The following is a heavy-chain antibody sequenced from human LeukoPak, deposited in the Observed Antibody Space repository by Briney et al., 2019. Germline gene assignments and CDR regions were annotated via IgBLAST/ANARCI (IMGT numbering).Heavy chain of an antibody. D-gene: IGHD1-1*01. J-gene: IGHJ4*02. CDR1: GFTFNRYG. Sequence: GGSLRLSCTASGFTFNRYGMHWVRQAPGKGLEWVAVIWYDGSNKYYADSVKGRFTISRDNSKNTLYLQMNSLRAEDTAVYYCARDIGRKYKIFDYWGQGTLVTVSS. CDR2: IWYDGSNK. V-gene: IGHV3-33*01. CDR3: ARDIGRKYKIFDY.